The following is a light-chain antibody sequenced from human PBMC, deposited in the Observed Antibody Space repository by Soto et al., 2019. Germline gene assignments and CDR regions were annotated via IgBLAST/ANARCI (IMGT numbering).Light chain of an antibody. CDR2: EVN. Sequence: QSALTQPPSASGSPGQSVAISCTGTSSDVGGYDYVSWYQQHPGKAPKLLIYEVNKRPSEVSDRFSGSRSGNTASLTVSGLPAEEEADYYRSPYAGSNNVGFGGRTKLTVL. CDR1: SSDVGGYDY. J-gene: IGLJ3*02. V-gene: IGLV2-8*01. CDR3: SPYAGSNNVG.